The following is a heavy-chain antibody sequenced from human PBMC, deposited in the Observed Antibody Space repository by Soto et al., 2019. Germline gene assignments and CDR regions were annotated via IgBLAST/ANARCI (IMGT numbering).Heavy chain of an antibody. CDR2: ISSSSSTI. D-gene: IGHD6-19*01. CDR3: ARSRGYTSGWIFDC. V-gene: IGHV3-48*01. J-gene: IGHJ4*02. Sequence: EVQLVESGGGLVQPGGSLRLSCAASEFSFSSYSMNWVRQAPGKGLEWVSYISSSSSTIYNADSVKGRFTISRDNAKSSLYLQMNSLRAEDTAVYYCARSRGYTSGWIFDCWGQGTLVTVSS. CDR1: EFSFSSYS.